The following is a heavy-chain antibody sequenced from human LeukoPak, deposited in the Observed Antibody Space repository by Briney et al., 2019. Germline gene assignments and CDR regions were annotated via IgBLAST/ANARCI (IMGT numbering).Heavy chain of an antibody. CDR3: AKVLMIVVAPRDY. D-gene: IGHD3-22*01. Sequence: GGSLRLSCAASGFTFSSYAMGWVRQAPGKGLEWVSAISGSGGSTYYADSVKGRFTISRDNSKNTLYLQMNSLRAEDTAVYYCAKVLMIVVAPRDYWGQGTLVTVSS. V-gene: IGHV3-23*01. J-gene: IGHJ4*02. CDR2: ISGSGGST. CDR1: GFTFSSYA.